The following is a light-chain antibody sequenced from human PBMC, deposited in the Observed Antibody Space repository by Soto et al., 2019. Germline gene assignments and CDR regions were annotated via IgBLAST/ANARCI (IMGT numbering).Light chain of an antibody. CDR3: QSYDSSLRGVV. J-gene: IGLJ2*01. CDR2: DNS. CDR1: NSNIGALYN. Sequence: QSVLTQPPSVSGAPGQRVTISCTGSNSNIGALYNVHWYQQLPGTAPKLLIYDNSNRPSGVPDRFSGSKSGTSASLAITGLQAEDEADYYCQSYDSSLRGVVFGGGTKLTVL. V-gene: IGLV1-40*01.